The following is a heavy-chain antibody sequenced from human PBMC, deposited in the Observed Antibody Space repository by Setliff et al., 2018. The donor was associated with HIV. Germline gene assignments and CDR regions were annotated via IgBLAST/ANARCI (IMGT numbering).Heavy chain of an antibody. V-gene: IGHV3-23*01. CDR2: LTVGGGT. D-gene: IGHD3-10*01. CDR1: GFSFNNFA. J-gene: IGHJ5*02. Sequence: GGSLRLSCAASGFSFNNFAMSWVRQAPGKGLEWVSTLTVGGGTVYADSVKGRFTISGDVSKNTLYLQMNSLRVEDTAVYYCARGVDYYGSGIGSPWGQGTLVTV. CDR3: ARGVDYYGSGIGSP.